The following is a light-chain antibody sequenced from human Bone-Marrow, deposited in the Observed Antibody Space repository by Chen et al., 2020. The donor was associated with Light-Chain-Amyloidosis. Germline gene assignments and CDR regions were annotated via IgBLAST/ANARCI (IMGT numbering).Light chain of an antibody. J-gene: IGLJ2*01. V-gene: IGLV3-25*03. Sequence: SYELTQPPSVSVSPGQTARITCSGDDLPTKYAYWYQQKPGQAPVLVIHRDTERPSGISERFSGSSSGTPATLTNSGVQAEDEADDHCQSADSSGTYEVIFGGGTKLTVL. CDR1: DLPTKY. CDR2: RDT. CDR3: QSADSSGTYEVI.